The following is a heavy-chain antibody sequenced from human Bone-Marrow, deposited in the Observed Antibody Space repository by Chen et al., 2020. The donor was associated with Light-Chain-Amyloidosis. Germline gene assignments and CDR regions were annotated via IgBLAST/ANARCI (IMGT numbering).Heavy chain of an antibody. D-gene: IGHD5-12*01. CDR3: ARRRDGYNFDY. CDR2: IYPDDSDA. J-gene: IGHJ4*02. V-gene: IGHV5-51*01. CDR1: GYTFPNYW. Sequence: EVQLEPSGPEVKKPGESLKISCKGSGYTFPNYWIGWVRQMPGKGLEWMGVIYPDDSDARYSPSFEGQVTISADKSITTAYLQGRSLKASDTAMYYCARRRDGYNFDYWGQGTLVTVSS.